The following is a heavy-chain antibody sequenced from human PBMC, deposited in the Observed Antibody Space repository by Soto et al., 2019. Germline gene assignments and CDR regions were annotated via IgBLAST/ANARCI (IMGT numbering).Heavy chain of an antibody. CDR3: ATRTNYDYVWGSPRGAFDI. CDR2: IYYSGST. D-gene: IGHD3-16*01. J-gene: IGHJ3*02. CDR1: GGSISSGDYY. V-gene: IGHV4-30-4*01. Sequence: SETLSLTCTVSGGSISSGDYYWSWIRQPPGKGLEWIGYIYYSGSTYYNPSLKSRVTISVDTSKNQFSLKLSSVTAADTAVYYCATRTNYDYVWGSPRGAFDIWGQGTMVTVS.